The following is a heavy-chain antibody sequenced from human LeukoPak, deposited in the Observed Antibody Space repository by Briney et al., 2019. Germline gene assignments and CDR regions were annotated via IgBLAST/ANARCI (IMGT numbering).Heavy chain of an antibody. D-gene: IGHD4-17*01. Sequence: ASVKVSCKVSGYTLTELSMHLVRQAPGKGLEWMGGFDPEDGETIYAQKFQGRVTMTEDTSTDTAYMELSSLRSEDTAVYYCATVPWAYGDYGYLDYWGQGTLVTVSS. V-gene: IGHV1-24*01. J-gene: IGHJ4*02. CDR3: ATVPWAYGDYGYLDY. CDR2: FDPEDGET. CDR1: GYTLTELS.